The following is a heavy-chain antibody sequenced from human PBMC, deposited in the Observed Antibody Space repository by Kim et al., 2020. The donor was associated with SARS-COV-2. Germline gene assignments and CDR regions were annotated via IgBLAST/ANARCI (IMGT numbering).Heavy chain of an antibody. CDR3: AKDGSGYSSSWYSPYGMDV. D-gene: IGHD6-13*01. J-gene: IGHJ6*02. CDR1: GFTFSSYA. Sequence: GGSLRLSCAASGFTFSSYAMSWVRQAPGKGLEWVSAISGSGGSTYYADSVKGRFTISRDNSKNTLYLQMNSLRAEDTAVYYCAKDGSGYSSSWYSPYGMDVWGQGTTVTVSS. CDR2: ISGSGGST. V-gene: IGHV3-23*01.